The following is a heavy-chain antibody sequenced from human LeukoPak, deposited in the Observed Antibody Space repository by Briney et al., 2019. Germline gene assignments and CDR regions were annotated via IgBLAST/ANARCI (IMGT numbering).Heavy chain of an antibody. CDR2: IYYDGSKT. J-gene: IGHJ4*02. Sequence: PGGSLRLSCAASGFTFSSYGMDWVRQAPGKGLEWVAVIYYDGSKTFYADSVKGRFTISRDNSKNTLYLQMNSLRVEDTAVYYCARVSPMVRGDYWGQGTLVTVSS. CDR3: ARVSPMVRGDY. D-gene: IGHD3-10*01. V-gene: IGHV3-33*01. CDR1: GFTFSSYG.